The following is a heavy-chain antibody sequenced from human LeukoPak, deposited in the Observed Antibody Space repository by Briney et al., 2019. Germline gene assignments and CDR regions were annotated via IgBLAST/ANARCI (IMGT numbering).Heavy chain of an antibody. J-gene: IGHJ5*02. Sequence: SETLSLTCAVSGGSFSGYLWSWIRQPPGKGLEWIGEINYNGESTNYNPSLKSRVTISVDRSKNQFSLKLSSVTAADTAVYYCARDRGDPAAHGGWFDPWGQGTLVTVSS. CDR3: ARDRGDPAAHGGWFDP. CDR2: INYNGEST. D-gene: IGHD2-2*01. V-gene: IGHV4-34*01. CDR1: GGSFSGYL.